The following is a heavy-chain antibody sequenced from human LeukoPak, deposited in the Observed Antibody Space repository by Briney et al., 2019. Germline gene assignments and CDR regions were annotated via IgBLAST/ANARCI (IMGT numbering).Heavy chain of an antibody. CDR3: ARAHRGDSSVYGSAFDI. V-gene: IGHV4-39*07. CDR2: IYYSGST. CDR1: CGSISSYY. D-gene: IGHD3-22*01. J-gene: IGHJ3*02. Sequence: SETLSLTCAVFCGSISSYYWGWIRQPPGKGLEWIGSIYYSGSTYYNPSLKSRVTISVDTSKNQFSLKLSSVTAADTAVYYCARAHRGDSSVYGSAFDIWGQRTMVTVSS.